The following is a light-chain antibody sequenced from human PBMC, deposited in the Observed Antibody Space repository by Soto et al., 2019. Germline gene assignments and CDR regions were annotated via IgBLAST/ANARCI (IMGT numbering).Light chain of an antibody. J-gene: IGLJ2*01. V-gene: IGLV6-57*04. CDR3: QSYDSSNVV. CDR1: SGSIASNY. Sequence: NFMLTQPHSVSESPGKTVTISCTRSSGSIASNYVQWYQQRPGSAPTTVIYEDNQRPSGVPDRFSGSIDSSSNSASLTISGLKNEDEAYYYCQSYDSSNVVFGGGTKLTAL. CDR2: EDN.